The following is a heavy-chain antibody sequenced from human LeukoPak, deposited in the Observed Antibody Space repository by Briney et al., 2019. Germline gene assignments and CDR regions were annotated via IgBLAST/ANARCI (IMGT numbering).Heavy chain of an antibody. CDR2: IYTSGST. V-gene: IGHV4-4*07. J-gene: IGHJ6*03. Sequence: RPSETLSLSCTVSGGSISSYYWSWVRQPAGKGLEWIGRIYTSGSTNYNPSLKSRVTMSVDTSKNQFSLKLSSVTDADTAVYYCAGENRAAAASTHYYYYMDVWGKGTTVTISS. D-gene: IGHD6-25*01. CDR3: AGENRAAAASTHYYYYMDV. CDR1: GGSISSYY.